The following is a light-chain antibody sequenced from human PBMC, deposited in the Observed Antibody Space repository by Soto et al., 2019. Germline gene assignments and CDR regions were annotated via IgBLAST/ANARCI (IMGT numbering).Light chain of an antibody. V-gene: IGKV1-5*03. CDR1: QSISNW. Sequence: DIQMTQSPSTLSASVGDRVTITCRASQSISNWLAWYQQKPGKAPKLLIYKASSLESGVPSRFSGSGSGTEFTLTISTLQPDEFATYYCQQYNSYSWTCSQGAKVEIK. CDR3: QQYNSYSWT. J-gene: IGKJ1*01. CDR2: KAS.